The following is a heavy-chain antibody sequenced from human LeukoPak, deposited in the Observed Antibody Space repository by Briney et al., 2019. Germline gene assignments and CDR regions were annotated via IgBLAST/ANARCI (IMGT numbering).Heavy chain of an antibody. CDR3: AIRDTAMVNVDY. CDR1: GFTLSGSA. D-gene: IGHD5-18*01. V-gene: IGHV3-73*01. CDR2: IRNKADSYAT. J-gene: IGHJ4*02. Sequence: GGSLRLSCAASGFTLSGSAIHWVRQASGKGLEWVGRIRNKADSYATAYAASVKGRFTISRDDSKKTAYLQMNSLKTEDTAVYYCAIRDTAMVNVDYWGRGALVTVSS.